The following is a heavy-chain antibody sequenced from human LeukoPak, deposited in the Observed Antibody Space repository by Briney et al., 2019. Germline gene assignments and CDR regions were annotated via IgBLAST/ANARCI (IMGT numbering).Heavy chain of an antibody. CDR3: AKDPLPFIVAAAGNFDY. J-gene: IGHJ4*02. Sequence: PGGSLRLSCAASGFTFSSYAMSWVRQAPGKGLEWVSAISGSGGSTYYADSVKGRFTISRDNSENTLYLQMNSLRAEDTAVYYCAKDPLPFIVAAAGNFDYWGQGTLVTVSS. V-gene: IGHV3-23*01. CDR1: GFTFSSYA. CDR2: ISGSGGST. D-gene: IGHD6-13*01.